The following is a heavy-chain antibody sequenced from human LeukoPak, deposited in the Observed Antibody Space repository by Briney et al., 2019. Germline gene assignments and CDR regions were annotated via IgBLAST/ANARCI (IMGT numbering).Heavy chain of an antibody. CDR2: IFHSGNS. J-gene: IGHJ4*02. V-gene: IGHV4-38-2*01. CDR1: SYSISSGSY. Sequence: PSETLSLTCAVSSYSISSGSYWGWIRQSPGNGLEWVGSIFHSGNSYYNPSLKSRLTMSVDTSKNQFSLKLTSVTAADTALYYCARVTYVDDMLYQYFDYWGQGILVTVYS. D-gene: IGHD4-17*01. CDR3: ARVTYVDDMLYQYFDY.